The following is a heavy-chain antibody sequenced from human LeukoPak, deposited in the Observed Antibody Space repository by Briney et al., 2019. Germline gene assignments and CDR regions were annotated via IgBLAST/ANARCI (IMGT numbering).Heavy chain of an antibody. V-gene: IGHV4-38-2*02. Sequence: PSETLSLTCTVSGYSISSGYYWGWIGQPPGKGLDWFGSIYHSGSTYYNPSLKSRVTISVDTSKNQFSLRLSSVTAADTAVYYCVRDGYSSSWYWFDPWGQGTLVTVPS. D-gene: IGHD6-13*01. J-gene: IGHJ5*02. CDR2: IYHSGST. CDR3: VRDGYSSSWYWFDP. CDR1: GYSISSGYY.